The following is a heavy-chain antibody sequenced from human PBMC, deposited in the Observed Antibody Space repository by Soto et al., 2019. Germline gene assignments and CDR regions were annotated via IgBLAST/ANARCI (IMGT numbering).Heavy chain of an antibody. CDR1: GFTFSSYA. Sequence: HPRGSLRLSCAASGFTFSSYAMHWVRQATGKGLEWVAVISYDGRNKYYADSVKGRFTISRDNSKNTLYLQMNSLRAEDTAVYYCARDGEPVVVITGLPIYYFDYWGQGTLVTVSS. CDR2: ISYDGRNK. CDR3: ARDGEPVVVITGLPIYYFDY. D-gene: IGHD3-22*01. V-gene: IGHV3-30*04. J-gene: IGHJ4*02.